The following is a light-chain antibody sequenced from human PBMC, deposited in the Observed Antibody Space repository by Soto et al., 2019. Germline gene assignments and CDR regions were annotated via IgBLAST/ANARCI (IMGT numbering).Light chain of an antibody. CDR2: EVT. Sequence: QSVLTQPASVSGSPRQSITISCNGTNRDVGSYNRVPWFQQHPGKAPKLVIYEVTKRPSGVSDRFAGSKSGNTASLAISGLRAGAEALYYCFSYAGDSVYVFGTGTKVTVL. CDR3: FSYAGDSVYV. CDR1: NRDVGSYNR. V-gene: IGLV2-23*02. J-gene: IGLJ1*01.